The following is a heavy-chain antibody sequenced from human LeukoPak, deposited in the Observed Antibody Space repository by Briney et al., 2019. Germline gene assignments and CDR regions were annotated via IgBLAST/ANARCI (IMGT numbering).Heavy chain of an antibody. J-gene: IGHJ4*02. D-gene: IGHD5-18*01. CDR1: GGSISDGDHY. V-gene: IGHV4-30-2*01. CDR3: ASRSSIQLWSVL. CDR2: RFHSGNA. Sequence: PSETLSLTCTVSGGSISDGDHYWSWVRQPPGKGLEWIGYRFHSGNAYYNPSLESRVTISIDTSKNQFSLKLSSVTAADTAVYYCASRSSIQLWSVLWGQGTLVTVSS.